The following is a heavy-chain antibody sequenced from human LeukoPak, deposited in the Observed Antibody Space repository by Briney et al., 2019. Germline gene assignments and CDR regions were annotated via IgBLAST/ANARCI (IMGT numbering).Heavy chain of an antibody. J-gene: IGHJ6*03. CDR1: GFTFSGFW. D-gene: IGHD4-17*01. CDR3: TRDALYGDPSYYYMDV. Sequence: GGSLRPSCAASGFTFSGFWMSWVRQAPGKGLEWVANIKQDGSDIYYLGSVRGRFTISRDNAMNSLYLQMNSLRAEDTAVYYCTRDALYGDPSYYYMDVWAKGTTVTVSS. CDR2: IKQDGSDI. V-gene: IGHV3-7*01.